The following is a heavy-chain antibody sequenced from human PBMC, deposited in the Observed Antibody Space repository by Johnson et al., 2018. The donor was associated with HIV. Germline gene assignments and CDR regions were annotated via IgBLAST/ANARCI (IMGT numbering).Heavy chain of an antibody. CDR2: ISNSGSSV. Sequence: QVQLVESGGGLVKPGGSLRLSCAASGFTFNDYYMSWIRQAPGKGLEWVSYISNSGSSVYYADSVKGRFTIFRDNAKNSLYLQMNSLRAEDTAVYYCARGDFWSGYPDAFDIWGQGTMVTVSS. CDR3: ARGDFWSGYPDAFDI. D-gene: IGHD3-3*01. J-gene: IGHJ3*02. CDR1: GFTFNDYY. V-gene: IGHV3-11*04.